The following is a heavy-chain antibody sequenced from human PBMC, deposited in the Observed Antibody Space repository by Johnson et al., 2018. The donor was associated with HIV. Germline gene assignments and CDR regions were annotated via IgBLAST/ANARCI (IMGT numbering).Heavy chain of an antibody. CDR1: GFTFSSYG. CDR2: IYSAGTT. J-gene: IGHJ3*02. V-gene: IGHV3-NL1*01. D-gene: IGHD4-17*01. Sequence: QVQLVESGGGVVQPGGSLRLSCAVSGFTFSSYGMHWVRQAPGKGLEWVSVIYSAGTTYYADSVKGRFTIFRDNSKNTLYLQMTSLRAEDTAVYYCARAPPYGDYGDTFDIWGQGTMVSVSS. CDR3: ARAPPYGDYGDTFDI.